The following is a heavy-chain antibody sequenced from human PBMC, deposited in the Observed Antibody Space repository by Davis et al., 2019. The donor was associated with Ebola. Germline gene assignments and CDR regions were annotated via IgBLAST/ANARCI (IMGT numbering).Heavy chain of an antibody. CDR1: GYTFTGYY. J-gene: IGHJ4*02. D-gene: IGHD1-1*01. Sequence: AASVKVSCKASGYTFTGYYMHWVRQAPGQGLEWMGRIIPILGIANYAQKFQGRVTITADKSTSTAYMELSSLRSEDTAVYYCAREGYKLERRTPPNRYDPGWGQGTLVTVSS. CDR2: IIPILGIA. V-gene: IGHV1-69*04. CDR3: AREGYKLERRTPPNRYDPG.